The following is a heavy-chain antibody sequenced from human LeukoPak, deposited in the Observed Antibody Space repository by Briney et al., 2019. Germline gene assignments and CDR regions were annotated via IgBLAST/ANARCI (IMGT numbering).Heavy chain of an antibody. V-gene: IGHV3-74*01. J-gene: IGHJ6*03. Sequence: GGSLRLSCAASGFTFSSYSMNWVRQAPGKGLVWVSRINTDGSSTSYADSVKGRFTISRDNAKNTLYLQMNSLRAEDTAVYYCARVLVYSYGYVDYMDVWGKGTTVTVSS. CDR2: INTDGSST. CDR3: ARVLVYSYGYVDYMDV. D-gene: IGHD5-18*01. CDR1: GFTFSSYS.